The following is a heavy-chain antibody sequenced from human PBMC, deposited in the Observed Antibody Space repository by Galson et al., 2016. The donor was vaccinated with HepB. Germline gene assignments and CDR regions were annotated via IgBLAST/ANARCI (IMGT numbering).Heavy chain of an antibody. CDR2: IYYGGTT. D-gene: IGHD4-17*01. V-gene: IGHV4-39*01. J-gene: IGHJ5*02. CDR3: ARQPYGDYVGYFDP. Sequence: GLEWIANIYYGGTTYYTPSLKSRVTISVDTSKNQFSLRLSSVTAADTAVYYCARQPYGDYVGYFDPWGQGTLVTVSS.